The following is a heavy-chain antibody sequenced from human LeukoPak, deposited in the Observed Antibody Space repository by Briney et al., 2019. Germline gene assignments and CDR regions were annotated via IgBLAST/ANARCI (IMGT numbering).Heavy chain of an antibody. Sequence: GGSLRLSCAASGFTFINYGMNWVRQPPGKGLEWVSAISGSGGSTYYADSVKGRFTISRDNSKNTLYLQMNSLRAEDTAVYYCAKDRVFLDYFDYWGQGTLVTVSS. CDR3: AKDRVFLDYFDY. CDR1: GFTFINYG. CDR2: ISGSGGST. V-gene: IGHV3-23*01. D-gene: IGHD2-8*01. J-gene: IGHJ4*02.